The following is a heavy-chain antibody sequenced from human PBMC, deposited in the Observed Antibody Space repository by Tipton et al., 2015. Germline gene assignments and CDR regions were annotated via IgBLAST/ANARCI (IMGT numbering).Heavy chain of an antibody. CDR1: SGSVISDSSY. CDR3: AREVWYYDSSGYDY. CDR2: IYQSGAT. V-gene: IGHV4-61*01. Sequence: TLSLTCTVSSGSVISDSSYWNWVRQPPGRGLEWIGDIYQSGATKYNPSLKSRVTLSVDTSKNKFSLHLSSVTAADTAVYYCAREVWYYDSSGYDYWGQGTLFTVSS. D-gene: IGHD3-22*01. J-gene: IGHJ4*02.